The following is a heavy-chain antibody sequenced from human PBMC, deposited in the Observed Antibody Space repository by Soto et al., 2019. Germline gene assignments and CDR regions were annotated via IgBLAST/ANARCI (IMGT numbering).Heavy chain of an antibody. Sequence: EVQLVESGGGLVKPGGSLRLSCAASGFTFSSYMMNWVRQAPGKGLEWVSSISSSSSYKYYADSVKGRFTISRDNAKNSLYLQMNSLRAEDTAVYYCARDPSPYDFWSGYSVWGLDYWGQGTLVTVSS. J-gene: IGHJ4*02. CDR3: ARDPSPYDFWSGYSVWGLDY. V-gene: IGHV3-21*01. CDR1: GFTFSSYM. D-gene: IGHD3-3*01. CDR2: ISSSSSYK.